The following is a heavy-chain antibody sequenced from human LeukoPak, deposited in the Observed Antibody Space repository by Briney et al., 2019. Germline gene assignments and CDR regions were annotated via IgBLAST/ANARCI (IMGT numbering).Heavy chain of an antibody. D-gene: IGHD6-6*01. V-gene: IGHV3-13*01. CDR1: GFTFSSYD. J-gene: IGHJ4*02. Sequence: GGSLRLSCAASGFTFSSYDMHWVRQATGKGLEWVSGIGSAGDTYYPGSVKGRFTISRDNAKNSLYLQMNSLRAEDTAVYYCARDRLAARPGEFGYWGQGTLVTVSS. CDR2: IGSAGDT. CDR3: ARDRLAARPGEFGY.